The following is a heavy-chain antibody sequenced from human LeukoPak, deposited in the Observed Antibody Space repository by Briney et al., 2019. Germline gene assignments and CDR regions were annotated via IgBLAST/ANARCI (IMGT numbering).Heavy chain of an antibody. J-gene: IGHJ6*02. V-gene: IGHV1-2*02. D-gene: IGHD2-2*01. CDR3: TRDHCTSINCYEYNYYGMDV. CDR2: INPKSGGT. Sequence: ASVKVSCKASGYTFTAYYIPWVRRAPGQGLEWMGWINPKSGGTESAQKFQGRVTMTRDTSISTAYMELSRLRSDDTAVYYCTRDHCTSINCYEYNYYGMDVWGQGTTVTVSS. CDR1: GYTFTAYY.